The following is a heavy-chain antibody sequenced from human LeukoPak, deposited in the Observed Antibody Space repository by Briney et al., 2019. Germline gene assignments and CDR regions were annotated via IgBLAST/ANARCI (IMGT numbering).Heavy chain of an antibody. CDR1: GFTFSSYG. CDR2: IRYDGSNK. CDR3: ASTGDDRGYCSGGSCYEARAWFDP. V-gene: IGHV3-30*02. D-gene: IGHD2-15*01. J-gene: IGHJ5*02. Sequence: GGSLRLSCAASGFTFSSYGMHWVRQAPGKGLEWVAFIRYDGSNKYCADSVKGRFTISRDNSKNTLYLQMNSLRAEDTAVYYCASTGDDRGYCSGGSCYEARAWFDPWGQGTLVTVSS.